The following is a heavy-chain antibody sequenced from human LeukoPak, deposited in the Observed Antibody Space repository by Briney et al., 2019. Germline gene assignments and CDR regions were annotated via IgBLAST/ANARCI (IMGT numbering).Heavy chain of an antibody. CDR1: GYIFTNYA. CDR2: INTNTGIP. J-gene: IGHJ4*02. V-gene: IGHV7-4-1*02. CDR3: ARAVPGFDF. Sequence: ASVKVSCKASGYIFTNYAMNWVRQAPGQGLEWMGWINTNTGIPTYAQGFTGRFVFSLDTSVSTAYLQISSLKAEDTGFYYCARAVPGFDFWGQGTLVTVSS.